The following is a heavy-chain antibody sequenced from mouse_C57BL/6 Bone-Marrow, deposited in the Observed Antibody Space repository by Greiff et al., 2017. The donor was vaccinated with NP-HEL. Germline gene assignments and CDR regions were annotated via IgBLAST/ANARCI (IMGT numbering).Heavy chain of an antibody. V-gene: IGHV1-81*01. CDR3: ARSWDGSFAY. CDR2: IYPRSGNT. J-gene: IGHJ3*01. Sequence: VQVVESGAELARPGASVKLSCKASGYTFTSYGISWVKQRTGQGLEWIGEIYPRSGNTYYNEKFKGKATLTADKSSSTAYMELRSLTSEDSAVYFCARSWDGSFAYWGQGTLVTVSA. CDR1: GYTFTSYG. D-gene: IGHD4-1*01.